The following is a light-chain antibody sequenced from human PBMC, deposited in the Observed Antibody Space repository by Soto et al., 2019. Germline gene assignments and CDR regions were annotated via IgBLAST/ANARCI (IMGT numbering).Light chain of an antibody. V-gene: IGKV3-20*01. Sequence: EIVMTQSPATLSVSPGASATLSCRASQSVSSSYLAWYQQKPGQAPRLLIYGASSRATGIPDRFSGSGSGTDFTLTISRLEPEDFAVYYCQQYGSSPLTFGGGTKVDIK. CDR2: GAS. CDR3: QQYGSSPLT. CDR1: QSVSSSY. J-gene: IGKJ4*01.